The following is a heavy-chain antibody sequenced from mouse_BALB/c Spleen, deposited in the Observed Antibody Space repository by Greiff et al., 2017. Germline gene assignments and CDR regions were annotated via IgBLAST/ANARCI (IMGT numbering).Heavy chain of an antibody. V-gene: IGHV3-2*02. Sequence: DVQLQESGPGLVKPSQSLSLTCTVTGYSITSDYAWNWIRQFPGNKLEWMGYISYSGSTSYNPSLKSRISITRDTSKNQFFLQLNSVTTEDTATYYCARKDLYGSSPWFAYWGQGTLVTVSA. CDR2: ISYSGST. D-gene: IGHD1-1*01. CDR3: ARKDLYGSSPWFAY. CDR1: GYSITSDYA. J-gene: IGHJ3*01.